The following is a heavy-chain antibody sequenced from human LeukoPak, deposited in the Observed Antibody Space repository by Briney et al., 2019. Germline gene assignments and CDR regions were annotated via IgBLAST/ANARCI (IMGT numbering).Heavy chain of an antibody. V-gene: IGHV3-11*01. Sequence: GGSLRLSCAASGFTFSDYYMSWIRQAPGKGLEWVSYISISGSTKYYAESVKGRFTISRDNAKNSLYLQMNSLRAEDTAVYYCARVPRLRYYDSSGYYQYYFDNWGQGTLVTVSS. J-gene: IGHJ4*02. CDR3: ARVPRLRYYDSSGYYQYYFDN. CDR2: ISISGSTK. D-gene: IGHD3-22*01. CDR1: GFTFSDYY.